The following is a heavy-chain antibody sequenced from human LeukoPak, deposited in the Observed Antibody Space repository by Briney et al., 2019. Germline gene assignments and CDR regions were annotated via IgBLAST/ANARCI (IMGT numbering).Heavy chain of an antibody. D-gene: IGHD5-24*01. CDR3: AKDMWGDGYKFDS. V-gene: IGHV3-23*01. CDR1: GFPFGTYG. J-gene: IGHJ4*02. CDR2: ISASGGST. Sequence: GGSLRLSCAASGFPFGTYGMSWVRQAPGKGLEWVSGISASGGSTFYADSVKGRFTISRDNSKNMLYLQMNNVRAEDTALYYCAKDMWGDGYKFDSWGQGTPVTVSS.